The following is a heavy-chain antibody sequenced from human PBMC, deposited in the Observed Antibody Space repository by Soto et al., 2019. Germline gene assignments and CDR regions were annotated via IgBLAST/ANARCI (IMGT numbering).Heavy chain of an antibody. Sequence: GGSLRLSCAASGFTFDDYAMHWVRQAPGKGLEWVSGISWNSGSIGYADSVKGRFTISRDNAKNSLYLQMNSLRAEDTALYYCAKARNGGVVPAATFDYWGQGTLVTVSS. CDR3: AKARNGGVVPAATFDY. V-gene: IGHV3-9*01. D-gene: IGHD2-2*01. CDR2: ISWNSGSI. CDR1: GFTFDDYA. J-gene: IGHJ4*02.